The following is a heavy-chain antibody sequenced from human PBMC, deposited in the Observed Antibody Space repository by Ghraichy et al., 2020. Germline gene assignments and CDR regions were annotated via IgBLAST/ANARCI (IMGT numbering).Heavy chain of an antibody. CDR1: GYTFTGYY. J-gene: IGHJ4*02. Sequence: ASVKVSCKASGYTFTGYYMHWVRQAPGQGLEWMGWINPNSGGTNYAQKFQGRVTMTRDTSISTAYMELSRLRSDDTAVYYCARVPVYYGSGRPNDYWGQGTLVTVSS. D-gene: IGHD3-10*01. V-gene: IGHV1-2*02. CDR3: ARVPVYYGSGRPNDY. CDR2: INPNSGGT.